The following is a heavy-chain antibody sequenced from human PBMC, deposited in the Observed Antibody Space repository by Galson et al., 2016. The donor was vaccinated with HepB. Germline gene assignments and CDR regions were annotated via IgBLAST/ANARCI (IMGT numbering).Heavy chain of an antibody. CDR3: ARSYLRGRGFGS. D-gene: IGHD2-15*01. Sequence: CAISGDSVSSNSAGWYWIRQSPSRGLEWLGRTYYRSKWHFDYAESVESRITINPDTANNQLSLQLNSVTPEDTAIYYCARSYLRGRGFGSWGKGTLVTVSS. CDR2: TYYRSKWHF. CDR1: GDSVSSNSAG. J-gene: IGHJ4*02. V-gene: IGHV6-1*01.